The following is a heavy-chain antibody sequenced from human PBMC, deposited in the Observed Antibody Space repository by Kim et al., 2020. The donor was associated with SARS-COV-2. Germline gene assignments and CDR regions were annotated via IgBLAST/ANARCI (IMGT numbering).Heavy chain of an antibody. CDR3: AKETGSWKSPDY. V-gene: IGHV3-33*06. Sequence: YYADAVKGRFTISRDNSKNTLYLQMSSLRAEDTAVYYCAKETGSWKSPDYWGQGTLVTVSS. J-gene: IGHJ4*02. D-gene: IGHD6-13*01.